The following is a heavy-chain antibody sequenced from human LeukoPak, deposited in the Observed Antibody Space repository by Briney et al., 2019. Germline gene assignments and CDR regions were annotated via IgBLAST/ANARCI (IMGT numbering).Heavy chain of an antibody. D-gene: IGHD2-15*01. Sequence: GASVKVSCKSSGYTFTSYYMHWVRQAPGQGLEWMGLINLSSGCTSYAQKFQDRVTLTRDTSASTASKTLRSIRSKDTGVYCCARTKDCSSGSCYPAGGWFDPWGQGTLVTVSS. J-gene: IGHJ5*02. CDR2: INLSSGCT. V-gene: IGHV1-46*01. CDR3: ARTKDCSSGSCYPAGGWFDP. CDR1: GYTFTSYY.